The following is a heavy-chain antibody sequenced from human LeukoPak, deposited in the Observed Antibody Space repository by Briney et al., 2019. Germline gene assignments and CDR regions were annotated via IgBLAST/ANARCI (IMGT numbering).Heavy chain of an antibody. CDR1: GFSFSNSW. J-gene: IGHJ4*02. CDR3: ARVYCSGGACNRYFFDF. Sequence: GGSLRLSCAASGFSFSNSWMHWVRQAPGKGLVCVSRISGDGSSTSYADSVKGRFTISRDNADNSLFLQMDSLRAEDTAVYYCARVYCSGGACNRYFFDFWGQGTLVTVSS. V-gene: IGHV3-74*01. D-gene: IGHD2-15*01. CDR2: ISGDGSST.